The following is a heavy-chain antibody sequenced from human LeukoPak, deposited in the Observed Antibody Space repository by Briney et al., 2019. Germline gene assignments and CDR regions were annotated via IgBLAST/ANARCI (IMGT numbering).Heavy chain of an antibody. CDR1: GFTFSNYW. Sequence: GGSLRLSCAASGFTFSNYWMTWVRQAPGKGLEWVANIKEDGSEKYYVDSAKGRFTISRDNAKNSLYLQMNSLRAEDTAVYYCAREAVSSPSYFDSWGQGTLVTVSS. D-gene: IGHD6-19*01. CDR3: AREAVSSPSYFDS. CDR2: IKEDGSEK. J-gene: IGHJ4*02. V-gene: IGHV3-7*03.